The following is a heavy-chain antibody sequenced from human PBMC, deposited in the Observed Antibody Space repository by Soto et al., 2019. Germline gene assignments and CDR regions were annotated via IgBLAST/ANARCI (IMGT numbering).Heavy chain of an antibody. CDR3: TTDSHFTMKLVLLDY. D-gene: IGHD3-22*01. Sequence: EVQLVESGGGLVEPGGSLRLSCAASGFTFTTAWINWVRQAPGKGLEWVGRIKSKVAGGTTDFAAPVKGRFAISRDDSRNMVYFQMNSLKIEDTAVYYCTTDSHFTMKLVLLDYWGLGTLVTVSS. CDR1: GFTFTTAW. J-gene: IGHJ4*01. V-gene: IGHV3-15*07. CDR2: IKSKVAGGTT.